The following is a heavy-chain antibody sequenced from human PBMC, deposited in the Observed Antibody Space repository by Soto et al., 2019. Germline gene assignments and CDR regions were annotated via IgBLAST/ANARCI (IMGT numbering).Heavy chain of an antibody. D-gene: IGHD2-2*01. CDR1: GGSISSYY. J-gene: IGHJ5*02. V-gene: IGHV4-59*01. CDR3: ARDLGYCISTSCAENWFDP. Sequence: ETLSLTCTVSGGSISSYYWSWIRQPPGKGLEWIGYIYYGGSTNYNPSLKSRVTISVDTSKNQFSLKLSSVTAADTAMYYCARDLGYCISTSCAENWFDPWGQGTLVTVSS. CDR2: IYYGGST.